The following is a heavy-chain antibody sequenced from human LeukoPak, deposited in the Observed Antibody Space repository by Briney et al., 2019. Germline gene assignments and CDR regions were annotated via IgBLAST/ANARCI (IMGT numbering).Heavy chain of an antibody. CDR2: IYHSGST. Sequence: TLSLTCAVSGGSISSGGYSWSWIRQPPGKGLEWIGYIYHSGSTYYNPSLKSRVTISVDRSKNQFSLKLSSVTAADTAVYYCSCKENRAYDMGDYFDYWGQGTLVTVSS. D-gene: IGHD3-9*01. CDR3: SCKENRAYDMGDYFDY. J-gene: IGHJ4*02. CDR1: GGSISSGGYS. V-gene: IGHV4-30-2*01.